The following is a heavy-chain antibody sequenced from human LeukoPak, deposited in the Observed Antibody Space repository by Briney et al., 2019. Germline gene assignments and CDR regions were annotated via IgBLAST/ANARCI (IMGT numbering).Heavy chain of an antibody. V-gene: IGHV1-2*02. CDR2: INPNSGGT. J-gene: IGHJ5*02. CDR3: ARAGALLRYFDWFQTNWVDP. D-gene: IGHD3-9*01. Sequence: GASVKVSCKASGYTFTGYYMHWVRQAPGQGLEWMGWINPNSGGTNYAQKFQGRVTMTRDTSISTAYMELSRLRSDDTAVYYCARAGALLRYFDWFQTNWVDPWGQGTLVTVSS. CDR1: GYTFTGYY.